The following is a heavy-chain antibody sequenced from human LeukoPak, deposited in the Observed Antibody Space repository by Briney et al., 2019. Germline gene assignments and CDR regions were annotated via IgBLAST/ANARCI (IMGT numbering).Heavy chain of an antibody. D-gene: IGHD2-15*01. CDR1: GGSISNYY. V-gene: IGHV4-4*07. J-gene: IGHJ4*02. Sequence: SETLSLTCTVSGGSISNYYWNWIRQPAGRGLEWIGRIYTSGSTDYNPSLKGRVTISADTSKEQFSLKLTSVTAADTAVYYCVRGRGGSCPDYWGQGTLVTVSS. CDR2: IYTSGST. CDR3: VRGRGGSCPDY.